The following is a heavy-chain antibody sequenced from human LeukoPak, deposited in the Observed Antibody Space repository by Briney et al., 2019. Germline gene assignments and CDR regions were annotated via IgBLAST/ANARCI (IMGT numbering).Heavy chain of an antibody. J-gene: IGHJ6*02. D-gene: IGHD3-3*01. CDR2: IYYSGST. CDR1: GGSISSSSYY. CDR3: ASRYDFWSGGYYYYGMDV. Sequence: SETLSLTCTVSGGSISSSSYYWGWIRQPPGKGLEWIGSIYYSGSTYYNPSLKSRVTISVDTSKNQSSLKLSSVTAADTAVYYCASRYDFWSGGYYYYGMDVWGQGTTVTVSS. V-gene: IGHV4-39*01.